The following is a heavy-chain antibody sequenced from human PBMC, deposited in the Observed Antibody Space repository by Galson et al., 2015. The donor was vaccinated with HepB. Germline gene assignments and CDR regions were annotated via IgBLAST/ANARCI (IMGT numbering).Heavy chain of an antibody. Sequence: SLRLSCAASGFTFSGYTMNWVRQAPEKGLEWVSCISSSSTYIFYADSVKGRFTISRDTAKNSLYLQMNTLRAEDTAVYYCARGNIRVPGTEISGEIDYWGQGTLVTVSS. V-gene: IGHV3-21*01. CDR1: GFTFSGYT. J-gene: IGHJ4*02. CDR3: ARGNIRVPGTEISGEIDY. D-gene: IGHD6-13*01. CDR2: ISSSSTYI.